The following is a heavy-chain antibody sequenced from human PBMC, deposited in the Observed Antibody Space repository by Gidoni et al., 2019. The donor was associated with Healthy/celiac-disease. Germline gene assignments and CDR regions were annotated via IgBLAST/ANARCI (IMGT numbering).Heavy chain of an antibody. V-gene: IGHV1-46*03. CDR2: INPSGGST. Sequence: QVQLVQSGAEVKQPGASVKVSCKASGYTFTSYYMHWVRQAPGQGLEWMGIINPSGGSTSYAQKFQGRVTMTRDTSTSTVYMELSSLRSEDTAVYYCARDLKDIAAAVGVGWFDPWGQGTLVTVSS. D-gene: IGHD6-13*01. CDR1: GYTFTSYY. CDR3: ARDLKDIAAAVGVGWFDP. J-gene: IGHJ5*02.